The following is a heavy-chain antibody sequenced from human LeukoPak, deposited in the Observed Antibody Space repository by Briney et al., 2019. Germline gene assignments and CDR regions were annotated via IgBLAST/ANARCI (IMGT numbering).Heavy chain of an antibody. V-gene: IGHV4-59*01. CDR3: ARLKYYYDGSGYYQTFDP. CDR2: IYYSGST. J-gene: IGHJ5*02. Sequence: SETLSLTCTVSGGSISSYYWSWIRQPSGKGLEWIGYIYYSGSTNYNPSVKSRVTISVDTSKNQFSLKLSSVTAADTAVYYCARLKYYYDGSGYYQTFDPWGQGTLVTVSS. CDR1: GGSISSYY. D-gene: IGHD3-22*01.